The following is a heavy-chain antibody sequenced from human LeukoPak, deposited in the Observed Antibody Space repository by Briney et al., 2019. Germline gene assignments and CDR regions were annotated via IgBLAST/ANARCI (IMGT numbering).Heavy chain of an antibody. CDR1: GFTLSSYA. V-gene: IGHV3-23*01. J-gene: IGHJ4*02. CDR3: AKGLGIAAAGSDY. CDR2: ISGRGGST. D-gene: IGHD6-13*01. Sequence: GGSLRLSCAASGFTLSSYAMSWVRQAPGKGLEWVSAISGRGGSTYYADSVKGRFTISRDNSKNTLYLQMNSLRAEDTAVYYCAKGLGIAAAGSDYWGQGTLVTVSS.